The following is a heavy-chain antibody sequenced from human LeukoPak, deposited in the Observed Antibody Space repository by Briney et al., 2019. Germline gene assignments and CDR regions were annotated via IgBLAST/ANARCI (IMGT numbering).Heavy chain of an antibody. Sequence: SETLSLTCTVSGGSISSFYWSWIRQSPGKGLEWIGYIYKGATTNYNPSLKSRVTISVDTSKKQFSLKVSSVTAADTAVYYCARGTYSGSYSGYFDYWGQGTLVTVSS. CDR2: IYKGATT. CDR3: ARGTYSGSYSGYFDY. J-gene: IGHJ4*02. D-gene: IGHD1-26*01. CDR1: GGSISSFY. V-gene: IGHV4-59*01.